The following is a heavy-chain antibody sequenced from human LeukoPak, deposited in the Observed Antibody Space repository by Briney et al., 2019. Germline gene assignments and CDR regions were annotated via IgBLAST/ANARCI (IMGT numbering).Heavy chain of an antibody. CDR2: IKSKTDGGTT. J-gene: IGHJ3*01. D-gene: IGHD3-3*01. V-gene: IGHV3-15*01. Sequence: GGSLRLSCAASGFTFSNAWMSWVRQAPGKGLEWVGRIKSKTDGGTTDYAAPVKGRFTISRDDSKNTLYLQMNSLRAEDTAVYHCARDRSGYANDAFDFWGQGTMVTVSS. CDR3: ARDRSGYANDAFDF. CDR1: GFTFSNAW.